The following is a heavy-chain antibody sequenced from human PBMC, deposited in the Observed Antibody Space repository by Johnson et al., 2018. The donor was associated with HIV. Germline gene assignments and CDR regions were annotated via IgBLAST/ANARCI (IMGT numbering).Heavy chain of an antibody. D-gene: IGHD1-26*01. Sequence: QVQLVESRGGLVKPGGSLRLSCAASGFTLSDYYMSWIRQAPGKGLEWVAVISYDGSDKYYADSVKGRFTISSDSSKNTLYLQMNSLRAEDTAVYYCARVLVAADYAFDIWGQGTMVTVSS. V-gene: IGHV3-30*03. CDR1: GFTLSDYY. CDR3: ARVLVAADYAFDI. J-gene: IGHJ3*02. CDR2: ISYDGSDK.